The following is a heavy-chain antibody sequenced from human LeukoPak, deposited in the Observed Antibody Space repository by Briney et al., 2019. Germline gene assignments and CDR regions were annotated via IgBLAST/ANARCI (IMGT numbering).Heavy chain of an antibody. D-gene: IGHD2-2*01. CDR2: IWYDGSNK. J-gene: IGHJ4*02. CDR1: GFTFSNYG. CDR3: AKSIAAMNFFDC. V-gene: IGHV3-33*06. Sequence: PGGSLRLSRAASGFTFSNYGMHWVRQAPGKGLEWVAVIWYDGSNKFYADSVKGRFTISRDNSRNTLYLQMNSLRAEDTAIYYCAKSIAAMNFFDCRGQGTLVTVSS.